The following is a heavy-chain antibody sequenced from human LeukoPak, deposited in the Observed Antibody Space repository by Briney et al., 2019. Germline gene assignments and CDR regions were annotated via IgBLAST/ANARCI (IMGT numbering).Heavy chain of an antibody. CDR2: ISADNSNT. CDR3: VRAPFGGNFAGGIDY. Sequence: ASVKVSCKASGYPFNTSGVTWVRQAPGQGLEWMGWISADNSNTNYAQKLQDRVTLTTDTSTSTAYMELRSLRYDDTAVYYCVRAPFGGNFAGGIDYWGQGTLVTVSS. CDR1: GYPFNTSG. D-gene: IGHD4-23*01. J-gene: IGHJ4*02. V-gene: IGHV1-18*01.